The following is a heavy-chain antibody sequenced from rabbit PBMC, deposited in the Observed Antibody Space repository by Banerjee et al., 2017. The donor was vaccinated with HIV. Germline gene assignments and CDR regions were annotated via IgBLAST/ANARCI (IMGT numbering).Heavy chain of an antibody. V-gene: IGHV1S40*01. D-gene: IGHD1-1*01. CDR3: ARPSSGYYYFSL. Sequence: QSLEESGGDLVKPGASLTLTCTASGFSFSSSYWICWVRQAPGKGLEWIGCIYTDNDSTSYANWAKGRFTISRTSSTTVTLQMTSLTAADTATYFCARPSSGYYYFSLWGPGTLVTVS. CDR2: IYTDNDST. J-gene: IGHJ4*01. CDR1: GFSFSSSYW.